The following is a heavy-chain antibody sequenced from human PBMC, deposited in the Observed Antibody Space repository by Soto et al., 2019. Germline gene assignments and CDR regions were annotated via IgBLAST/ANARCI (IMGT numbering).Heavy chain of an antibody. CDR3: VNVGFTYYFDY. Sequence: EVQLVESGGGLVQPGGSLRLSCSASGFTFSSYAMYWVRQAPGKGLEYVSVISSNGGSTYYADSVKGRFTISRDNSKNTLYLQMSSLRAEDTAVYYCVNVGFTYYFDYWGQGTLVTVSS. D-gene: IGHD3-16*01. CDR1: GFTFSSYA. CDR2: ISSNGGST. V-gene: IGHV3-64D*06. J-gene: IGHJ4*02.